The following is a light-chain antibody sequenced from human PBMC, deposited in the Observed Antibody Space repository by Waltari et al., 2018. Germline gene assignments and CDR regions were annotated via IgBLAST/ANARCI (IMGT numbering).Light chain of an antibody. J-gene: IGKJ3*01. Sequence: EVVMTQSPASLSLSPGQRVTLSCRASQSVADNIAWYQHKPGQAPRLLIYAASPRATGIPARFTGSGSGTEFSLTISSLQSEDFAVYFCQQYNRWPPITFGPGTKVEI. CDR3: QQYNRWPPIT. V-gene: IGKV3-15*01. CDR2: AAS. CDR1: QSVADN.